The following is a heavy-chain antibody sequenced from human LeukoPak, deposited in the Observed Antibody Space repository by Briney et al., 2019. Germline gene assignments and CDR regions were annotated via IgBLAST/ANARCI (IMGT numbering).Heavy chain of an antibody. V-gene: IGHV3-9*01. CDR2: ISWNSGSI. Sequence: PGRSLRLSCAASGFTFDDYAMHWVRQAPGKGLEWVSGISWNSGSIGYADSVKGRFTISRDNAKNSLYLQMNSLRAEDTALYYCAKDSASSGYTRGTFDYWGQGALVTVSS. CDR3: AKDSASSGYTRGTFDY. D-gene: IGHD3-22*01. J-gene: IGHJ4*02. CDR1: GFTFDDYA.